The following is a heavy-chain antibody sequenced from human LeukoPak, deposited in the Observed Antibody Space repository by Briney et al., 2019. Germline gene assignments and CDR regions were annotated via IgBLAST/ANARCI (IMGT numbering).Heavy chain of an antibody. CDR2: INAGNGNT. Sequence: GASVKVSCKASGYTFTSYAMHWVRQAPGQRLEWMGWINAGNGNTKYSQKFQGRVIITRDTSASTAYMELSSLRSEDTAVYYCARDATEYSSSWNDYWGQGTLVTVSS. CDR3: ARDATEYSSSWNDY. D-gene: IGHD6-13*01. J-gene: IGHJ4*02. CDR1: GYTFTSYA. V-gene: IGHV1-3*01.